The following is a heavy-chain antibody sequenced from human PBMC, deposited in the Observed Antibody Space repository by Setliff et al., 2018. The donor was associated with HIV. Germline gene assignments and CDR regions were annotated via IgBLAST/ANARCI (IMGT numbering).Heavy chain of an antibody. V-gene: IGHV1-58*01. Sequence: GASVKVSCKASGLTFTSSAVQWVRQARGQRLEWIGWIVVGSGNTNYAQKFQERVTITRDMSTSTAYMELSSLRSEDTAVYYCAALTPDFDWLLLVGVGAFDIWGQGTMVTVSS. CDR2: IVVGSGNT. D-gene: IGHD3-9*01. CDR3: AALTPDFDWLLLVGVGAFDI. J-gene: IGHJ3*02. CDR1: GLTFTSSA.